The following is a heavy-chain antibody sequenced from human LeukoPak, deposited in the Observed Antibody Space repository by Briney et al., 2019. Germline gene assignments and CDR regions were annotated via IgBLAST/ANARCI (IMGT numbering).Heavy chain of an antibody. Sequence: PGGSLRLSCAASGFTFSSYWMSWVRQAPGKGLVWVSRINTDGSSTNYADSVKGRFTISRDNAKNTLYLQVDSLRAEDTAVYYCARGRHLYSYAYDYYMDVWGKGTTVTISS. CDR3: ARGRHLYSYAYDYYMDV. CDR2: INTDGSST. D-gene: IGHD5-18*01. CDR1: GFTFSSYW. V-gene: IGHV3-74*01. J-gene: IGHJ6*03.